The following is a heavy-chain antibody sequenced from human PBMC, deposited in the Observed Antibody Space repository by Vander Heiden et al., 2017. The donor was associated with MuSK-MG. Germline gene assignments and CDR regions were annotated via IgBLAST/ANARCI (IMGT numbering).Heavy chain of an antibody. CDR2: IIPIFGTA. CDR1: GGTFSSYA. V-gene: IGHV1-69*01. D-gene: IGHD3-22*01. J-gene: IGHJ5*02. CDR3: ARDPQYYYDSSGYLNWFDP. Sequence: QVQLVQSGAEVKKPGSSVKVSCKASGGTFSSYAISWVRQAPGQGLEWMGGIIPIFGTANYAQKFQGRVTITADESTSTAYMELSSLRSEDTAVYYCARDPQYYYDSSGYLNWFDPWGQGTLVTVSS.